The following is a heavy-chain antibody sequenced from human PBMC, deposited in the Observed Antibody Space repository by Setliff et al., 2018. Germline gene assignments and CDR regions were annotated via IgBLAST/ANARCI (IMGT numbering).Heavy chain of an antibody. CDR3: AREGVDTRSSTDYRYYMDV. CDR2: ITNYNGKT. J-gene: IGHJ6*03. CDR1: GYTFTSYG. D-gene: IGHD5-18*01. Sequence: GASVKVSCKASGYTFTSYGVSWVRQAPGQGLEWMGGITNYNGKTDYAQKFQDRVTIITDESTSTAYMELRSLRTEDTAVYYCAREGVDTRSSTDYRYYMDVWGKGTTVTVSS. V-gene: IGHV1-18*01.